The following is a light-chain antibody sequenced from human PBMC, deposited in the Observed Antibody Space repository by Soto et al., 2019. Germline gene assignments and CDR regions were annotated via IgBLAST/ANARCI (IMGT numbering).Light chain of an antibody. CDR2: DAS. J-gene: IGKJ4*01. V-gene: IGKV3-11*01. Sequence: EVVLTQSSVPLSLSPGERATLSCRASQSVTTYLAWYQQKPGQAPRLLIYDASTRATGIPARFSGSGSGTDFTLTISSLQPEDFAIYYCQHRSNWPPELSFGGGTKLEIK. CDR1: QSVTTY. CDR3: QHRSNWPPELS.